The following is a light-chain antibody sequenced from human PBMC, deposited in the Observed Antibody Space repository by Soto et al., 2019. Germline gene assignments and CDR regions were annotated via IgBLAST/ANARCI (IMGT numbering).Light chain of an antibody. V-gene: IGKV1-39*01. CDR2: GAS. CDR1: QSISSY. Sequence: DLQMTQSPSSLSASIGARVTITCRASQSISSYLNWYQQKPGKAPKLLIYGASSLQSGVPSRFSGSGSGTEFTLTISSLQPEDFTNYYCQQYYSYSLLTFGGGTKVDIK. CDR3: QQYYSYSLLT. J-gene: IGKJ4*01.